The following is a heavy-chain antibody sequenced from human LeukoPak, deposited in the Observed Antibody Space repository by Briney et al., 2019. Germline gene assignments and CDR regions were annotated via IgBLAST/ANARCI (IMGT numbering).Heavy chain of an antibody. V-gene: IGHV3-23*01. CDR1: GFTFSSYA. Sequence: GGSLRLSCAASGFTFSSYAMSWVRQAPGKGLEWVSAISGSGGSTYYADSVKGRFTISRDNSKNTLYLQMNSLRAEDTAVYYCAKDSRLILWFGELLDRHDYFDYWGQGTLVTVSS. CDR3: AKDSRLILWFGELLDRHDYFDY. D-gene: IGHD3-10*01. J-gene: IGHJ4*02. CDR2: ISGSGGST.